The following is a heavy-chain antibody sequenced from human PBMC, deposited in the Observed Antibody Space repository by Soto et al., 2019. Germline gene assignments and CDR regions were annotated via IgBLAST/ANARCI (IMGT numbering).Heavy chain of an antibody. CDR2: IYYSGST. V-gene: IGHV4-31*03. D-gene: IGHD3-22*01. J-gene: IGHJ4*02. Sequence: SETLSLTCTVSGGSISSGGYYWSWIRQHPGKGLEWIGYIYYSGSTYYNPSLKSRVTISVDTSKNQFSLKLSSVTAADTAVYYCARDRASRLLVDYWGQGTLVTVSS. CDR3: ARDRASRLLVDY. CDR1: GGSISSGGYY.